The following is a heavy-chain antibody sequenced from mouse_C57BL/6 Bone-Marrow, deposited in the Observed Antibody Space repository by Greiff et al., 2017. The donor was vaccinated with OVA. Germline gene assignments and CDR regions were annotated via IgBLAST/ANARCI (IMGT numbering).Heavy chain of an antibody. CDR3: ARRSGYFDY. Sequence: VQLQQSGAELVRPGTSVKLSCKASGYTFTSYWMHWVKQRPGQGLEWIGVIDPSDSYTNYNQKFKGKATLTVDTSSSTAYMQLSSLTSEDSAVYYCARRSGYFDYWGQGTTLTVSS. CDR1: GYTFTSYW. V-gene: IGHV1-59*01. J-gene: IGHJ2*01. CDR2: IDPSDSYT. D-gene: IGHD1-3*01.